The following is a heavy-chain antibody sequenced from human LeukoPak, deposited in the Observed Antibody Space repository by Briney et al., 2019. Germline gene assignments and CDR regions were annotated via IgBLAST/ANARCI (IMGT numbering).Heavy chain of an antibody. CDR1: GYTFTGYY. J-gene: IGHJ4*02. D-gene: IGHD2-15*01. CDR2: INPNSGGT. V-gene: IGHV1-2*02. CDR3: ARGVVPTIFGTYYFDY. Sequence: ASVKVSCKASGYTFTGYYMHWVRQAPGQGLEWMGWINPNSGGTNYAQKFQGRVTMTRDTSISTAYMELSRLRSDDTAVYYCARGVVPTIFGTYYFDYWGQGTLVTVSS.